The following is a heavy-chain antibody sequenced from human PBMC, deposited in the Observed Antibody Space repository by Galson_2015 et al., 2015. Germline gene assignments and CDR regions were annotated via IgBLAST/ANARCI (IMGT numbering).Heavy chain of an antibody. D-gene: IGHD6-13*01. V-gene: IGHV3-23*01. CDR1: GFTFTKYG. Sequence: SLRLSCAASGFTFTKYGMTWVRQAPGKGLEWVSVISGDTRTIYYADSVKGRFTTSRDNSKNTVYLQMNSLRAEDTAVYYCAKDSTSREAPDRGQGTLVTVSS. J-gene: IGHJ4*02. CDR2: ISGDTRTI. CDR3: AKDSTSREAPD.